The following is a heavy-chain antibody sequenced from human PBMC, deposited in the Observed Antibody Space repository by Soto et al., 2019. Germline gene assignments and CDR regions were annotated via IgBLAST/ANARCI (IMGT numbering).Heavy chain of an antibody. D-gene: IGHD5-18*01. CDR3: VRDTGYSTSSGFPWFDP. V-gene: IGHV4-30-4*01. CDR2: IYDSENT. CDR1: GGSISSGGCY. Sequence: SETLSLTCTVAGGSISSGGCYWSWIRQPPGKGLEWIGYIYDSENTYYNPSLKSRVTISVDTSKNQFSLKLNSVTAADTAVYYCVRDTGYSTSSGFPWFDPWGPGTLVTVSS. J-gene: IGHJ5*02.